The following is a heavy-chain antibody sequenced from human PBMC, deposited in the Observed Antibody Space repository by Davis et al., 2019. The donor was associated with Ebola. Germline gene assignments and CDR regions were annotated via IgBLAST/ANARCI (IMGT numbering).Heavy chain of an antibody. D-gene: IGHD6-19*01. CDR1: GVSMNTFY. V-gene: IGHV4-59*12. CDR2: IHYTGRT. CDR3: ARAVAGTLYYFDY. J-gene: IGHJ4*02. Sequence: SETLSLTCSVSGVSMNTFYWSWVRQSPGKGLEWIGYIHYTGRTNYSPSLKTRVTISLDTSKNQFSLKLSSVTAADTAVYYCARAVAGTLYYFDYWGQGTLVTVSS.